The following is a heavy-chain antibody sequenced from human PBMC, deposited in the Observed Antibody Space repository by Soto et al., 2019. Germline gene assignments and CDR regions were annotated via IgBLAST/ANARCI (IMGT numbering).Heavy chain of an antibody. J-gene: IGHJ4*02. Sequence: QVQLVQSGAEVKKPGASVKVSCKVSGYTLTELSMHWVRPAPGKGLEWMGGFDPEDGETIYAQKFEGRVTMTEDTXTXXAYMELRSLRAEDTAVYYCATEHCTKGVCSRAFDSWGQGTLVTVSS. D-gene: IGHD2-8*01. CDR3: ATEHCTKGVCSRAFDS. CDR2: FDPEDGET. V-gene: IGHV1-24*01. CDR1: GYTLTELS.